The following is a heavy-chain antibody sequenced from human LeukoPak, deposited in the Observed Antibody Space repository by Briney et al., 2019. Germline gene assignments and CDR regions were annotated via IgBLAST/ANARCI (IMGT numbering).Heavy chain of an antibody. V-gene: IGHV4-34*01. J-gene: IGHJ5*02. D-gene: IGHD2-15*01. CDR1: GGSFSGYY. Sequence: SETLSLTCAVYGGSFSGYYWSWIRQPPGKGLEWIGEINHSGSTNYNPSLKSRVTISVDTSKNQFSLKLSSVTAADTAVYYCAAAATPIRDNWFDPWGQGTLVTVSS. CDR3: AAAATPIRDNWFDP. CDR2: INHSGST.